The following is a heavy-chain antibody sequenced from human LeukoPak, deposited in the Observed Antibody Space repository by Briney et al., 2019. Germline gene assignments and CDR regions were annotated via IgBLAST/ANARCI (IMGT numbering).Heavy chain of an antibody. D-gene: IGHD2-15*01. CDR1: GFTASSNY. Sequence: GGSLRLSCAGSGFTASSNYMSWVRQAPGKGLEWVSVIYSGGGTYYADSVKGRFTISRDNSKNTLYLQMNSLRAEDTAVYYCARGITPNWFDPWGKGTLVTVSS. CDR2: IYSGGGT. J-gene: IGHJ5*02. CDR3: ARGITPNWFDP. V-gene: IGHV3-53*01.